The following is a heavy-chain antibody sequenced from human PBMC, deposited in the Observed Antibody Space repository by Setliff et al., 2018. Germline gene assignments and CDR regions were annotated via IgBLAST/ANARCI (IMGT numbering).Heavy chain of an antibody. J-gene: IGHJ6*03. CDR2: XXXXXXX. CDR3: ARMAVRVASRPSSPLEYYYYMDF. CDR1: GGSISSSNYY. Sequence: SETLSLTCSVSGGSISSSNYYWGWIRQSPGKGLEWIGXXXXXXXXXXXXXXXXXVTMSVXXSKSHFSLRLSSVTAADTAVYYCARMAVRVASRPSSPLEYYYYMDFWGKGATVTVSS. D-gene: IGHD6-6*01. V-gene: IGHV4-39*02.